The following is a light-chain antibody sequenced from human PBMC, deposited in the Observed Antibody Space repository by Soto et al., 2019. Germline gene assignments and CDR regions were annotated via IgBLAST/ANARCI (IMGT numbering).Light chain of an antibody. CDR1: SSDIGDYNY. CDR2: DVS. Sequence: QSALTQPASVSGSPGQSITISCVGTSSDIGDYNYVSWYQQHPGKVPEVIIYDVSNRPSEVSYRFSATKSGNTASLTISGLQAEDEADYYCCSYTRSGTLIFGPGTKVTVL. CDR3: CSYTRSGTLI. J-gene: IGLJ1*01. V-gene: IGLV2-14*01.